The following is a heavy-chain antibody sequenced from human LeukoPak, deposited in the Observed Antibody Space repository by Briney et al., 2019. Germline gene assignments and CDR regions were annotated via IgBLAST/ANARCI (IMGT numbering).Heavy chain of an antibody. CDR2: INHSGST. Sequence: PSETLSLTCTVSGGSISSYYWSWIRQPPGKGLEWIGEINHSGSTNYNPSLKSRVTISVDTSKNQFSLKLSSVTAADTAVYYCARGGYYYDSSGDDYWGQGTLVTVSS. CDR1: GGSISSYY. CDR3: ARGGYYYDSSGDDY. V-gene: IGHV4-34*01. D-gene: IGHD3-22*01. J-gene: IGHJ4*02.